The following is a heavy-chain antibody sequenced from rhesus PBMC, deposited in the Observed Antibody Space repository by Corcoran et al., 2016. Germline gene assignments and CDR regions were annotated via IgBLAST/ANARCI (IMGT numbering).Heavy chain of an antibody. Sequence: QVQLQESGPGLVKPSETLSLTGAVSGGSLSSNYWSWIRQAPGKGLEGIGRIYGSGGNTAYHPPPKSRGTISTDTSKNQFSLKLSSVTAADTAVYYCAREAGVIIIPYYFDYWGQGVLVTVSS. CDR2: IYGSGGNT. D-gene: IGHD3-22*01. CDR1: GGSLSSNY. J-gene: IGHJ4*01. V-gene: IGHV4-160*01. CDR3: AREAGVIIIPYYFDY.